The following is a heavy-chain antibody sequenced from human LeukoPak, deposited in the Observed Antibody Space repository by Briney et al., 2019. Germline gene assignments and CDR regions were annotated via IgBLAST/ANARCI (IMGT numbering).Heavy chain of an antibody. Sequence: SQTLSLTCTVSGGSISSGGYYWSWIRQPPGKGLEWIGYIYHSGSTYYNPSLKSRVTISVDRSKNQFSLKLSSVTAADTAVYYCAGADPGGNSATTFDYWGQGTLVTVSS. CDR2: IYHSGST. V-gene: IGHV4-30-2*01. CDR1: GGSISSGGYY. CDR3: AGADPGGNSATTFDY. D-gene: IGHD4-23*01. J-gene: IGHJ4*02.